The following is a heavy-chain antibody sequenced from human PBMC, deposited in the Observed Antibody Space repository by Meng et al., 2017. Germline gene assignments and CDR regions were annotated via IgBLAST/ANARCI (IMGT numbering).Heavy chain of an antibody. D-gene: IGHD6-13*01. CDR1: GFTFTSSA. Sequence: SVKVSCKASGFTFTSSAVQWVRQARGQRLEWIGWIVVGSGNTNYAQKFQERVTITRDKSTSTAYMELSSLRSEDTAVYYCASGSSSLDNWFDPWGQGTLVTVSS. CDR2: IVVGSGNT. J-gene: IGHJ5*02. V-gene: IGHV1-58*01. CDR3: ASGSSSLDNWFDP.